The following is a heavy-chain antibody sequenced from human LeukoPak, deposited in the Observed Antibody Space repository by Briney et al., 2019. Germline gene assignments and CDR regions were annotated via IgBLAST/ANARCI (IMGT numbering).Heavy chain of an antibody. J-gene: IGHJ4*02. D-gene: IGHD6-19*01. CDR2: ISGSGGST. Sequence: AGGSLRLSCAASGFTFSSYAMSWVRQAPGKGLEWVSAISGSGGSTYYADSVKGRFTISRDNSKNTLYLQMNSLRAEDTAVYYCAKGPSVAGKLDYWGQGTLATVSS. V-gene: IGHV3-23*01. CDR3: AKGPSVAGKLDY. CDR1: GFTFSSYA.